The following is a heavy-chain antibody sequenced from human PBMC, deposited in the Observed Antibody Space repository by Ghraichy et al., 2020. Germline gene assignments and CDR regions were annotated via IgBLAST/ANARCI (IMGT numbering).Heavy chain of an antibody. D-gene: IGHD3-22*01. CDR3: ARAGRSYYDSSGYLDY. CDR2: IYHSGST. Sequence: SETLSLTCTVSGYSISSGYYWGWIRQPPGKGLEWIGSIYHSGSTYYNPSLKSRVTISVDTSKNQFSLKLSSVTAADTAVYYCARAGRSYYDSSGYLDYWGQGTLVTVSS. J-gene: IGHJ4*02. V-gene: IGHV4-38-2*02. CDR1: GYSISSGYY.